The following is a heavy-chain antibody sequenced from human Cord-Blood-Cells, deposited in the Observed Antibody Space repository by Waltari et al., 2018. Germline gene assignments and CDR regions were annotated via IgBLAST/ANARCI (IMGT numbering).Heavy chain of an antibody. CDR2: INHSGST. J-gene: IGHJ4*02. CDR3: ARGKTSSSWFDY. CDR1: GGSFRGYY. Sequence: QVQLQQWGAGLLKPSETPYLTCAVYGGSFRGYYRCWIRQPPGKGLEWIGEINHSGSTNYKPSLKSRVTISVDTSKNQFSLKLSSVTAADTAVYYCARGKTSSSWFDYWGQGTLVTVSS. D-gene: IGHD6-13*01. V-gene: IGHV4-34*01.